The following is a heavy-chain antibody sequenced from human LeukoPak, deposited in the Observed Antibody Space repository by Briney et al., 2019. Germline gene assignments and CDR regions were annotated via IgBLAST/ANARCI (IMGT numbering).Heavy chain of an antibody. D-gene: IGHD3-10*01. CDR3: ATTMVRGVIDY. CDR1: GFTFSDYY. V-gene: IGHV3-11*04. CDR2: ISSSGSTI. J-gene: IGHJ4*02. Sequence: AGGSLRLSCAASGFTFSDYYMSWIRQAAGKGLEGVSYISSSGSTIYYADSVKGRFTISRDNAKNSLYLQMNSLRAEDTAVYYCATTMVRGVIDYWGQGTLVTVSS.